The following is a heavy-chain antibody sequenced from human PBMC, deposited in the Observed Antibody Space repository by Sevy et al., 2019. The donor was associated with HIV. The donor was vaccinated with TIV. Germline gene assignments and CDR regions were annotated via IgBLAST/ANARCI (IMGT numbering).Heavy chain of an antibody. CDR1: GFSVSSYY. CDR2: KESGGQT. V-gene: IGHV3-53*01. Sequence: GESLRLSCAASGFSVSSYYMGWVRQAPGKGLEWVSTKESGGQTYYADSVRGRFTIARDESANNLFLQLNNLRAEDTGVYYCARMTSTWSIDSWGQGTLVTVSS. CDR3: ARMTSTWSIDS. J-gene: IGHJ4*02.